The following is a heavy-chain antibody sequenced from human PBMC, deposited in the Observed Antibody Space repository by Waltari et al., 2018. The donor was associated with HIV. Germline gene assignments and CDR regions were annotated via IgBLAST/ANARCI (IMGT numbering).Heavy chain of an antibody. CDR3: TRDEFSSWSQSGGMDV. J-gene: IGHJ6*02. CDR1: GYTFVDYA. CDR2: INTGNGNT. Sequence: QVQLVQSGAEVKKPGASVKVSCKTSGYTFVDYAIRWVRQAPGQRLEWMGWINTGNGNTKYSQEFQGRVSITRDTSASTVFMELSRLRSEDTALYYCTRDEFSSWSQSGGMDVWGQGTTVTVS. V-gene: IGHV1-3*04. D-gene: IGHD6-13*01.